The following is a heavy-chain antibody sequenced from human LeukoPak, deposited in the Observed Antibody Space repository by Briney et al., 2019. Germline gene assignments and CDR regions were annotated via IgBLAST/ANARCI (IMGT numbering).Heavy chain of an antibody. D-gene: IGHD1-7*01. CDR2: ISYSGST. CDR3: ARRYDWSYVYFDY. Sequence: SETLSLTCTVSSGSIRSKTYYWDWIRQPPGKGLEWIGSISYSGSTYYTPSLKSRVTISGDTSGNQFSLQLSSVTAADTAVYYCARRYDWSYVYFDYWGQGTLVTVSS. V-gene: IGHV4-39*01. J-gene: IGHJ4*01. CDR1: SGSIRSKTYY.